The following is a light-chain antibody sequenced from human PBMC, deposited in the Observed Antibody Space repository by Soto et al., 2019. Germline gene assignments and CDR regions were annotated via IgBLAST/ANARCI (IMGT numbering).Light chain of an antibody. Sequence: DSQMTQSPSTLSASVGDSVTITCRASQSITIWLAWYQQKPGKAPKLLIYDASSLEGGVPSRFSGSGSGTDFTLTISSLQPEDFATYYCLHHHNFPLTFGQGTRLEIK. CDR1: QSITIW. CDR2: DAS. J-gene: IGKJ5*01. V-gene: IGKV1-5*01. CDR3: LHHHNFPLT.